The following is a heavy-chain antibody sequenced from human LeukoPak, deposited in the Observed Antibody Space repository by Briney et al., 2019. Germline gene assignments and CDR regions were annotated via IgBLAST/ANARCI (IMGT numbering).Heavy chain of an antibody. CDR3: ARMGPRFGGYCGGDCYQNHDAFDI. CDR1: GFTFSDYY. V-gene: IGHV3-11*01. CDR2: ISGTGSTI. D-gene: IGHD2-21*02. Sequence: GGSLRLSCAASGFTFSDYYMSWIRQAPGKGLEWVSYISGTGSTIYYADSVKGRFTISRDNAKNSLYLQMSSLRAEDTAVYYCARMGPRFGGYCGGDCYQNHDAFDIWGQGTMVTVSS. J-gene: IGHJ3*02.